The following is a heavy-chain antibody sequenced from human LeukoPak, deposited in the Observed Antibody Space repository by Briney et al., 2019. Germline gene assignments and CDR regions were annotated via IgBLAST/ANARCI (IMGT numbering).Heavy chain of an antibody. CDR2: IYPGDSDT. CDR1: GYSFTSYW. J-gene: IGHJ3*02. CDR3: ARVGYCSGGSCSVGAFDI. Sequence: GESLKISCQGSGYSFTSYWIGWVRQMPGKGLEWMGIIYPGDSDTRYSPSFQGQVTISADKSISTAYLQWSSLKASDTAMYYCARVGYCSGGSCSVGAFDIWGQGTMVTVSS. V-gene: IGHV5-51*01. D-gene: IGHD2-15*01.